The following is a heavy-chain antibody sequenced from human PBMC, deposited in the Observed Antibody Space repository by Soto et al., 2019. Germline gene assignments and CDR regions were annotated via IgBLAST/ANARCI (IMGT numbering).Heavy chain of an antibody. Sequence: GASVKGPCKASGYTFTCYYMHWVRQTPGQGREWMGWINPNSGGTNYAQKFQGRVTMTRDTSISTAYMELSRLRSDDTAGYYCARARIIAARPPPGYCGQGTLVTVSS. D-gene: IGHD6-6*01. J-gene: IGHJ4*02. CDR1: GYTFTCYY. CDR2: INPNSGGT. CDR3: ARARIIAARPPPGY. V-gene: IGHV1-2*02.